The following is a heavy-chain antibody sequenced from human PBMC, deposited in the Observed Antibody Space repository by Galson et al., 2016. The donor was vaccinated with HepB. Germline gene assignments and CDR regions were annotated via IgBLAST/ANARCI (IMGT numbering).Heavy chain of an antibody. Sequence: SETLSLTCGVSGGSVRSESSSWGWIRQPPGKGPEWIGTVYYSGDTYSNPSLKSRVTISVDASQNRFSLKLTSVTAADTAVYFCVRHAESYTNLYDWFDPGGPGTLVTVSS. D-gene: IGHD2-2*02. J-gene: IGHJ5*02. CDR2: VYYSGDT. CDR3: VRHAESYTNLYDWFDP. V-gene: IGHV4-39*01. CDR1: GGSVRSESSS.